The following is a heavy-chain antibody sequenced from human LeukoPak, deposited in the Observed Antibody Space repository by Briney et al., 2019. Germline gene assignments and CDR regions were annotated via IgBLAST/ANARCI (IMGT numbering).Heavy chain of an antibody. CDR3: AREKEDYDFWSGTIWFDP. CDR1: GGSISSSSYY. D-gene: IGHD3-3*01. Sequence: SETLTLTCTVSGGSISSSSYYWGWIRQPPGKGLEWIGSIYYSGSTYYNPSLKSRVTISVDTSKNQFSLKLSSVTAADTAVYYCAREKEDYDFWSGTIWFDPWGQGTLVTVSS. J-gene: IGHJ5*02. CDR2: IYYSGST. V-gene: IGHV4-39*07.